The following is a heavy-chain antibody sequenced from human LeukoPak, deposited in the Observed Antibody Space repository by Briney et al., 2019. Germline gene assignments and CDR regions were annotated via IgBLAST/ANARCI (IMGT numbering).Heavy chain of an antibody. CDR2: IIPIFGTA. Sequence: ASVKVSCKASGGTFSSYAISWVRQAPGQGLEWLGGIIPIFGTANYAQKFQGRVTITADESTSTAYMELSSLRSEDTAVYYCASALELLPYYYYYMDVWGKGTTVTVSS. CDR3: ASALELLPYYYYYMDV. D-gene: IGHD2-15*01. CDR1: GGTFSSYA. J-gene: IGHJ6*03. V-gene: IGHV1-69*13.